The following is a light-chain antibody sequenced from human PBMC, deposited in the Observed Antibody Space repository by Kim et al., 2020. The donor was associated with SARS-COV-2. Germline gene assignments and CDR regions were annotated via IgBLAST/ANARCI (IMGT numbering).Light chain of an antibody. CDR3: MQGTYWPFT. V-gene: IGKV2-30*01. Sequence: DVVMTQSLLSLPVTLGQPASISCRSSQSLVYSDGNTYLNWFQQRPGQSPRRLIYQVSKRDSGVPDRISGSGSGTDFTLKISRVEAEDVGLYYCMQGTYWPFTFGQGTKLEI. CDR2: QVS. J-gene: IGKJ2*01. CDR1: QSLVYSDGNTY.